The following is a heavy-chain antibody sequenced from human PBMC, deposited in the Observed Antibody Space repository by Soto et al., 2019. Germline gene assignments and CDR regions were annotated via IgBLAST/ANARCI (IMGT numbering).Heavy chain of an antibody. D-gene: IGHD6-19*01. CDR3: ARGRLRSIAVADVFDV. J-gene: IGHJ3*01. Sequence: ASVKVSCKASGYTFTSYGISWVRQAPGQGLEWMGWISAYNGNTNYAQKLQGRVTMTTDTSTSTAYMELRSLRSDDTAVYYCARGRLRSIAVADVFDVWGQGTMVTVSS. CDR2: ISAYNGNT. V-gene: IGHV1-18*01. CDR1: GYTFTSYG.